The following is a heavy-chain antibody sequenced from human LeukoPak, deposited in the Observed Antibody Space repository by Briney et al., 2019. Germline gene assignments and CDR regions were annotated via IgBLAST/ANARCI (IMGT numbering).Heavy chain of an antibody. V-gene: IGHV3-48*01. D-gene: IGHD2-8*01. CDR3: ARDLMVKQLTRGGYFDY. J-gene: IGHJ4*02. Sequence: GGSLXLSCAASGFTFSSYSMNWVRQAPGKGLEGVAYISSSSSSIYYADSVKGRFTISRDNAKNSLCLQMNSLRAEDTAVYYCARDLMVKQLTRGGYFDYWGQGTLVTVSS. CDR1: GFTFSSYS. CDR2: ISSSSSSI.